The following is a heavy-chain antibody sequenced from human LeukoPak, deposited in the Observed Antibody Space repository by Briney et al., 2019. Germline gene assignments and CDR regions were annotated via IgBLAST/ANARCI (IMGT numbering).Heavy chain of an antibody. J-gene: IGHJ4*02. Sequence: VASVKVSCKASGYTFTSYNMNWVRQAPGQGLEWMGWISAYNGNTNYAQNFQGRVTMTTDTSTSTAYMELRSLGSDDTAVYYCARDPRRYGSGTYYFDYWGQGTLVTVSS. CDR2: ISAYNGNT. CDR3: ARDPRRYGSGTYYFDY. V-gene: IGHV1-18*04. D-gene: IGHD3-10*01. CDR1: GYTFTSYN.